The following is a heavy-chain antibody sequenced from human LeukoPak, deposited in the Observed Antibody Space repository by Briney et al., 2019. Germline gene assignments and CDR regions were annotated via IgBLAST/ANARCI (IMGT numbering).Heavy chain of an antibody. J-gene: IGHJ5*02. CDR3: ARDPLGGAAAGTS. Sequence: GGSLRLSCAASGFTFSSYSMNWVRQAPGKGLEWVSSIYSSSSYIYYADSVKGRFTISRDNAKNSLYLQMNSLRAEDTAVYYCARDPLGGAAAGTSWGQGTLVTVSS. CDR1: GFTFSSYS. V-gene: IGHV3-21*01. D-gene: IGHD6-13*01. CDR2: IYSSSSYI.